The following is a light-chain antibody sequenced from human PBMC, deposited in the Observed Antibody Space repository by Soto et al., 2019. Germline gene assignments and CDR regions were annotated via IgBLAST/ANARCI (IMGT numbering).Light chain of an antibody. V-gene: IGLV2-14*01. CDR2: EVN. CDR3: TSYTSSSTLYV. CDR1: SGDVGAYNF. Sequence: QSVLTQPASVSGSPGQSITVSCTGTSGDVGAYNFVSWYQHHPGTAPKLMIYEVNKRPSGVSNRFSGSKSGNTASLTISGLQAEDEADYYCTSYTSSSTLYVFGTGTKVTVL. J-gene: IGLJ1*01.